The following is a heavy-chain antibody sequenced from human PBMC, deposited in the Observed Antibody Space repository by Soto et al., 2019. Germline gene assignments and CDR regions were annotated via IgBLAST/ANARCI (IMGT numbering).Heavy chain of an antibody. D-gene: IGHD3-22*01. CDR1: GFTFSSYA. V-gene: IGHV3-30-3*01. CDR3: ARGTAMIVLDRPFDY. Sequence: QVQLVESGGGVVQPGRSLRLSCAASGFTFSSYAMHWVRQAPGKGLEWVAVISYDGSNKYYADSVKGRFTISRDNSKNTLYLQMNSLRAEDTAVYYCARGTAMIVLDRPFDYWGQGTLVTVSS. J-gene: IGHJ4*02. CDR2: ISYDGSNK.